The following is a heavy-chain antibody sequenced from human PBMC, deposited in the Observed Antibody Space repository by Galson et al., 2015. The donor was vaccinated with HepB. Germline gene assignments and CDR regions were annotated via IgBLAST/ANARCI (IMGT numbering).Heavy chain of an antibody. Sequence: SVKVSCKASGYTFTSYGISWVRQAPGQGLEWMGWISAYNGNTNYAQKLQGRVTMTTDTSTSTAYMELRSLRSDDTAVYYCARTVGRFIAAAAAYYWGQGTLVTVSS. J-gene: IGHJ4*02. CDR1: GYTFTSYG. D-gene: IGHD6-13*01. V-gene: IGHV1-18*04. CDR2: ISAYNGNT. CDR3: ARTVGRFIAAAAAYY.